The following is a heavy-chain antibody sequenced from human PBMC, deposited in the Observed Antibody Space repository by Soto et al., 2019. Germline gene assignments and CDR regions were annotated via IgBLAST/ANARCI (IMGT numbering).Heavy chain of an antibody. Sequence: QVQLVESGGGVVQPGRSLRLSCAASGFTFSSYGMHWVRQAPGKGLEWVAVISYDGSNKYYADSVKGRFTISRDNSKNTLYLQMNSLRAEDTAVYYCAKEGGYCSSTSCGGDAFDIWGQGTMVTVSS. CDR1: GFTFSSYG. D-gene: IGHD2-2*01. J-gene: IGHJ3*02. CDR2: ISYDGSNK. V-gene: IGHV3-30*18. CDR3: AKEGGYCSSTSCGGDAFDI.